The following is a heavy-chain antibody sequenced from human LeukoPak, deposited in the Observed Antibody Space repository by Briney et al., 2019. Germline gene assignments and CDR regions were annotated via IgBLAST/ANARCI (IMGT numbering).Heavy chain of an antibody. CDR3: ARVPMTLCGTKDAKYSQH. Sequence: GGSLRLSCAPSGFTPRSYNMNSGRQAPGKGLGWVSRINIDGSITSSADSVKSRFTISRDNAHKTLYLQMSSVRAPATTLYYSARVPMTLCGTKDAKYSQHWGQGTLVTVSS. CDR1: GFTPRSYN. V-gene: IGHV3-74*01. J-gene: IGHJ1*01. CDR2: INIDGSIT. D-gene: IGHD2-8*01.